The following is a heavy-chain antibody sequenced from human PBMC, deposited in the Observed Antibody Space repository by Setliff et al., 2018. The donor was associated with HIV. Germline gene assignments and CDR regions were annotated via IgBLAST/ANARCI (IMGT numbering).Heavy chain of an antibody. D-gene: IGHD4-4*01. Sequence: SETLSLTCAVYGGPSTDHYWDWIRQSPGMGLEWIAEIHHTGYINYNPSLRSRVSVSRDMSSNQFSLRLSSVTAADAAVYYCAAFFVTPMTTQDFWGQGTLVTVSS. J-gene: IGHJ4*02. CDR1: GGPSTDHY. V-gene: IGHV4-34*01. CDR3: AAFFVTPMTTQDF. CDR2: IHHTGYI.